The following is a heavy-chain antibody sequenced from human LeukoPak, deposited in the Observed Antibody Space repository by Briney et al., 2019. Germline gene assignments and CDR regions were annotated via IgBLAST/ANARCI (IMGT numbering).Heavy chain of an antibody. V-gene: IGHV3-30*02. CDR1: GFTFSSYG. D-gene: IGHD3-22*01. CDR2: IQYDGSNK. Sequence: GGSLRLSCSASGFTFSSYGIHWVRQAPGKGLEWVAFIQYDGSNKYYADSVKGRFTISRDNSKNTLYMQMNSLRPEDTAVYYCAKHVYHSAGLGYWGQGTLVTVSS. J-gene: IGHJ4*02. CDR3: AKHVYHSAGLGY.